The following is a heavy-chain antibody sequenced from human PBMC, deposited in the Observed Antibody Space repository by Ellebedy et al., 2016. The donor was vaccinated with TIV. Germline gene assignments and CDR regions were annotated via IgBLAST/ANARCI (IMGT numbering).Heavy chain of an antibody. V-gene: IGHV4-39*07. CDR1: GGSVSSTSYY. CDR3: ARGDYCGGECHAPNLDS. Sequence: SETLSLTCTVSGGSVSSTSYYWGWVRQPPGKGLEWIGTIYNSVSTYYNPSLKSRVTISVDKSKNQFSLKLYSVTAGDTAVYYCARGDYCGGECHAPNLDSWGQGTLVTVSS. CDR2: IYNSVST. D-gene: IGHD2-21*01. J-gene: IGHJ4*02.